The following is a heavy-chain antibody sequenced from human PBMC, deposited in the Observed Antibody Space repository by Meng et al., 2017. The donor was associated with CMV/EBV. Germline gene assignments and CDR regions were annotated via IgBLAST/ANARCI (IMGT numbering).Heavy chain of an antibody. CDR2: IKSKIDGGTT. V-gene: IGHV3-15*01. CDR3: TTPGCSSTTCYTRLSY. CDR1: GFTFSGSA. J-gene: IGHJ4*02. D-gene: IGHD2-2*01. Sequence: GSLRLPCAASGFTFSGSAMHWVRQAPGKGVEWVGRIKSKIDGGTTDYAAPVKGRFTISRDDSQNTLFLQMDSLKTEDTATYYCTTPGCSSTTCYTRLSYWGQGTVVTVSS.